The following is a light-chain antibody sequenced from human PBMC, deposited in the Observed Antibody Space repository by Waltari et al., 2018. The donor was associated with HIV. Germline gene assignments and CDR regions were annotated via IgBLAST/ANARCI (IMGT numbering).Light chain of an antibody. V-gene: IGLV2-14*01. J-gene: IGLJ3*02. CDR3: TSYISSSTPV. CDR1: SSDLTYYNS. CDR2: DVS. Sequence: QSALTQPASVSGSPGQAITISCTGTSSDLTYYNSVSWYHHHPGKAPKVIIYDVSNRPSGFSHRFSGSKSGHTASLTISGLQAEDEADYFCTSYISSSTPVFGGGTKLTVL.